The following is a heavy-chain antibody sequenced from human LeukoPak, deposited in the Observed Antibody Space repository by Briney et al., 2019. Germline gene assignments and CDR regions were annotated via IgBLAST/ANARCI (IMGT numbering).Heavy chain of an antibody. V-gene: IGHV4-34*01. CDR3: ARRRGTYYYDISGYYPDY. J-gene: IGHJ4*02. CDR2: INHSGST. D-gene: IGHD3-22*01. Sequence: PSETLSLTCAVYGGSFSGYYWSWIRQPPGKGLEWIGEINHSGSTNYNPSLKSRVTISVDTSKNQFSLKLSSVTAADTAVYYCARRRGTYYYDISGYYPDYWGQGTLVTVSS. CDR1: GGSFSGYY.